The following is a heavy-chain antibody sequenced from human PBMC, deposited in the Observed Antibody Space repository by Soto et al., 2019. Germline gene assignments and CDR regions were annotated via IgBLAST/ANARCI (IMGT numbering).Heavy chain of an antibody. D-gene: IGHD1-20*01. V-gene: IGHV5-51*01. CDR1: GYSFTSYW. CDR3: ARYKSNYYYGMDV. CDR2: IYPGDSDT. J-gene: IGHJ6*02. Sequence: ESLKISCKGSGYSFTSYWIGWVRQMPGKGLEWMGIIYPGDSDTRYSPSFQGQVTISADKSISTAYLQWSSLKASDTAMYYCARYKSNYYYGMDVWGQGTTVTVSS.